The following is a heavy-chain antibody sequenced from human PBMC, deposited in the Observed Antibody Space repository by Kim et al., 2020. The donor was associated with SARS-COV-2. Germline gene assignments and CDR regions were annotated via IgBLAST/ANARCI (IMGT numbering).Heavy chain of an antibody. CDR2: INAGNGNT. CDR3: ARGAYYDILTGYVPNYYGMDV. J-gene: IGHJ6*02. V-gene: IGHV1-3*01. CDR1: GYTFTSYA. Sequence: ASVKVSCKASGYTFTSYAMHWVRQAPGQRLEWMGWINAGNGNTKYSQKFQGRVTITRDTSASTAYMELSSLRSEDTAVYYCARGAYYDILTGYVPNYYGMDVWGQGTTVTVSS. D-gene: IGHD3-9*01.